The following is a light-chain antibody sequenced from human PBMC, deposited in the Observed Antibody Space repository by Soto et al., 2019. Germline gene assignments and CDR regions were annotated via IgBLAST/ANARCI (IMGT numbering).Light chain of an antibody. J-gene: IGKJ5*01. V-gene: IGKV3-11*01. CDR1: HSVSNY. CDR3: QQRRNWPRT. Sequence: EMVLTQSPAILSLSPGESATLSCRASHSVSNYLAWYQQKPGQAPRLLIYAASIRATGLPARFSGSGSGTDFTLIISSLEPEDFAVYYCQQRRNWPRTFGQGTRLDIK. CDR2: AAS.